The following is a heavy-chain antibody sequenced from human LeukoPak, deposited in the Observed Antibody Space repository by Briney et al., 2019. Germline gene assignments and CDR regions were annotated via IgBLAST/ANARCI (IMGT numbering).Heavy chain of an antibody. V-gene: IGHV1-18*01. CDR1: GYTFTNYG. J-gene: IGHJ1*01. D-gene: IGHD6-19*01. Sequence: ASVKVSCKASGYTFTNYGFNWVRQARGQGLEWMGWISAYNGNTNYAQRFQDRVTMTTDTSTSTAYMELRSLRSDDTAVYYCVIAVAGTGYFQHWGQGTLVTVSS. CDR3: VIAVAGTGYFQH. CDR2: ISAYNGNT.